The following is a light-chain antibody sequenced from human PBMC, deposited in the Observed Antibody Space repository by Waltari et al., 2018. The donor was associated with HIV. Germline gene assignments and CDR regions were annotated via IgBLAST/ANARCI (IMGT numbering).Light chain of an antibody. CDR1: AGVVTRGHC. J-gene: IGLJ2*01. Sequence: QPVVTQEPSFTVSPGVTVILTCASSAGVVTRGHCPYWFQQRPGQAPKTLIFDSNKRYSWTPARFTGSFLGGKAALTLTGAQPEDDADYYCLLSYDGDVVFGGGTKLTVL. CDR2: DSN. CDR3: LLSYDGDVV. V-gene: IGLV7-46*01.